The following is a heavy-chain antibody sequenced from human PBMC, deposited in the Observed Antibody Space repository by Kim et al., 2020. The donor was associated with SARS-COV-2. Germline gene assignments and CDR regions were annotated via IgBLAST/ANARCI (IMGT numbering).Heavy chain of an antibody. CDR2: IWYDGSNK. Sequence: GGSLRLSCAASGFTFSSYGMHWVRQAPGKGLEWVAVIWYDGSNKYYADSVKGRFTISRDNSKNTLYLQMNSLRAEDTAVYYCARGPLDCSGGSCYSGYYYYYCMDVWGPGTTVTVSS. D-gene: IGHD2-15*01. CDR1: GFTFSSYG. CDR3: ARGPLDCSGGSCYSGYYYYYCMDV. V-gene: IGHV3-33*01. J-gene: IGHJ6*02.